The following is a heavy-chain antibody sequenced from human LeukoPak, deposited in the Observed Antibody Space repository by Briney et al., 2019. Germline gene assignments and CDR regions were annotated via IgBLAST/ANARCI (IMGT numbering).Heavy chain of an antibody. D-gene: IGHD2-21*02. J-gene: IGHJ3*02. CDR1: GGSISSYY. CDR2: IYYSGST. CDR3: ARDDPYCGGDCYAFDI. Sequence: SETLSLTCTVSGGSISSYYWSWIRQPPGKGLEWIEYIYYSGSTNYNPSLKSRVTISVDTSKNQFSLKLSSVTAADTAVYYCARDDPYCGGDCYAFDIWGQGTMVTVSS. V-gene: IGHV4-59*01.